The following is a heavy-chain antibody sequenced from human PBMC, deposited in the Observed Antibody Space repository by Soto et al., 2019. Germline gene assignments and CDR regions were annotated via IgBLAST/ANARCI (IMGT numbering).Heavy chain of an antibody. J-gene: IGHJ3*02. D-gene: IGHD3-9*01. CDR2: IKSKTDGGTT. CDR3: TTRPPFDPDAFDI. Sequence: VVSLILSCASSVFTFINAWMSLVLQAPVKGLEWVGRIKSKTDGGTTDYAAPVKGRFTISRDDSKNTLYLQMNSLKTEDTAVYYCTTRPPFDPDAFDIWGQRTMVTVSS. V-gene: IGHV3-15*01. CDR1: VFTFINAW.